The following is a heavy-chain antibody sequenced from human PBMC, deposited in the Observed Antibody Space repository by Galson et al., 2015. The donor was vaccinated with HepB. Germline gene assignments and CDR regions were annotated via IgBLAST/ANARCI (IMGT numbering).Heavy chain of an antibody. CDR1: GFTFDDYA. D-gene: IGHD3-22*01. Sequence: SLRLSCAASGFTFDDYAMHWVRQAPGKGLEWVSGISWNSGSIGYADSVKGRFTIPRDNAKNSLYLQMNSLRAEDTAVYYCAKDLDYYDSSGYYQTTGGDFDYWGQGTLVTVSS. CDR2: ISWNSGSI. J-gene: IGHJ4*02. CDR3: AKDLDYYDSSGYYQTTGGDFDY. V-gene: IGHV3-9*01.